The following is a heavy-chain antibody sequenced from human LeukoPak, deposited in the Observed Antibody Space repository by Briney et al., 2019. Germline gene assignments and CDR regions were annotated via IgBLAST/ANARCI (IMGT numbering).Heavy chain of an antibody. CDR2: IYTSGST. J-gene: IGHJ5*02. Sequence: SETLSLTCTVSGGSISSYYWSWIRQPAGKGLEWIGRIYTSGSTNYNPSLKSRVTMSVDTSKNQFSLKLSSVTAADTAVYYCAREPYSSSWNNWFDPWGQGTLVIVSS. CDR3: AREPYSSSWNNWFDP. D-gene: IGHD6-13*01. CDR1: GGSISSYY. V-gene: IGHV4-4*07.